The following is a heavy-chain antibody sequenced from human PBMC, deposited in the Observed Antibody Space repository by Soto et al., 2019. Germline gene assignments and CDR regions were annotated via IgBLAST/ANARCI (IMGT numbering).Heavy chain of an antibody. V-gene: IGHV3-30*18. J-gene: IGHJ6*02. CDR3: AKGQHCSTNSCYFYYYGKDV. CDR1: GFTFSTYG. D-gene: IGHD2-2*01. CDR2: ISYDGSNK. Sequence: GGSLRLSCAASGFTFSTYGMHWVRQAPGKGLEWVAVISYDGSNKYYADSVKGRFTISRDNSKSTLYLQMNSLRAEDTAVYHCAKGQHCSTNSCYFYYYGKDVWGQGTTVTVSS.